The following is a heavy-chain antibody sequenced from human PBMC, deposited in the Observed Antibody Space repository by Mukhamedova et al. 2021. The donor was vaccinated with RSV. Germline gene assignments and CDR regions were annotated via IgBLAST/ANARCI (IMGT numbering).Heavy chain of an antibody. CDR3: ARDSFSYGSYRRFDY. Sequence: INPSGGSTSYAQKFQGRVTMTRDTSTSTVYMELSSLRSEDTAVYYCARDSFSYGSYRRFDYWGQGTLVTVSS. D-gene: IGHD1-26*01. CDR2: INPSGGST. V-gene: IGHV1-46*01. J-gene: IGHJ4*02.